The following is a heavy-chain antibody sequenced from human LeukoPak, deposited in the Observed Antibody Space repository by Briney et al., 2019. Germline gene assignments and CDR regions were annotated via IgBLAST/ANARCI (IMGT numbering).Heavy chain of an antibody. CDR1: GYSFTSYW. D-gene: IGHD2-2*02. CDR3: ARLTAYLTNYYFDY. CDR2: IYPGDSDT. V-gene: IGHV5-51*01. Sequence: GESLKISCKGFGYSFTSYWIGWVRQMPGKGLEWMGIIYPGDSDTRYSPSFQGQVTISADKSISTAYLQWSSLKASDTAMYYCARLTAYLTNYYFDYRGQGTLVTVSS. J-gene: IGHJ4*02.